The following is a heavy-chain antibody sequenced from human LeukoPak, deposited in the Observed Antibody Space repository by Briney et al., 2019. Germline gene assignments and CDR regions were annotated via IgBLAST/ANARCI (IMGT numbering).Heavy chain of an antibody. CDR2: ISSSSGDI. D-gene: IGHD4-23*01. V-gene: IGHV3-21*01. CDR1: GFIFSSYA. Sequence: GGSLRLSCRASGFIFSSYALDLVRRAPGQGLEWVSSISSSSGDIYYTDSVKGRFTISRDNARKSLYLQMNSLRVEDTAVYYCVRDYGGSSGAFDLWGQGTMVTVSS. CDR3: VRDYGGSSGAFDL. J-gene: IGHJ3*01.